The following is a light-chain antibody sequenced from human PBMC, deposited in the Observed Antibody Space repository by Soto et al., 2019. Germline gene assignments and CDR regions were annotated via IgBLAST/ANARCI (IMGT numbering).Light chain of an antibody. J-gene: IGLJ2*01. Sequence: QSALTQPASVSGSPGQSITISCTGTSSDVGGYNYVSWYQLHPGKAPKLMIYDVSNRPSGVSNRFSGSKSGNTASLTISGRQAEDEADYYCSSYTSSSTSFGGGTKLTVL. CDR3: SSYTSSSTS. CDR2: DVS. CDR1: SSDVGGYNY. V-gene: IGLV2-14*01.